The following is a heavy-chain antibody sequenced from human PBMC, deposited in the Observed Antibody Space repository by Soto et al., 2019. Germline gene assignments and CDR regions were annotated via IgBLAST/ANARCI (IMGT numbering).Heavy chain of an antibody. D-gene: IGHD3-10*01. CDR2: INPSVSLT. CDR1: GYTFTNYY. V-gene: IGHV1-46*01. CDR3: ARAGYFGSGLYCYYAMDV. J-gene: IGHJ6*02. Sequence: ASVKVSCKASGYTFTNYYIHWVRQAPGQGLEWMGFINPSVSLTVYAQKFQGRATVTRDTSTSTVYMELTSLRSEDTAVYYCARAGYFGSGLYCYYAMDVWGQGTTVTVSS.